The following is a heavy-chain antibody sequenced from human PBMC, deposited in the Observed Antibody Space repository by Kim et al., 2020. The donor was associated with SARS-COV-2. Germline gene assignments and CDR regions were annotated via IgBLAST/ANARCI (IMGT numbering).Heavy chain of an antibody. Sequence: ASVKVSCEASGYTFITSGFSWVRQAPGQGLEWLGWISAYNGDTNYAQKLQDRVTMTTDTSTSTAYMELRSLRSDDTAVYYCARDPGGQQLVRGDYWGQGTLVIVSS. CDR3: ARDPGGQQLVRGDY. D-gene: IGHD6-13*01. J-gene: IGHJ4*02. CDR2: ISAYNGDT. CDR1: GYTFITSG. V-gene: IGHV1-18*04.